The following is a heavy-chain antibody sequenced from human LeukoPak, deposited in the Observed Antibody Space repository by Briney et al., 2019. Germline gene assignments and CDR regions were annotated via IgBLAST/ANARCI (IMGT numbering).Heavy chain of an antibody. Sequence: GGSLRLSCAASGFTFGSYNMNWVRQAPVKGLERVSYIGSTSESIYYAASVKGRFTISRDNAKNALYLQMNSLRVEDTTVYYCATDDYGNTGQHYWGQGTLVTVSS. J-gene: IGHJ4*02. CDR3: ATDDYGNTGQHY. CDR1: GFTFGSYN. V-gene: IGHV3-48*01. D-gene: IGHD4-17*01. CDR2: IGSTSESI.